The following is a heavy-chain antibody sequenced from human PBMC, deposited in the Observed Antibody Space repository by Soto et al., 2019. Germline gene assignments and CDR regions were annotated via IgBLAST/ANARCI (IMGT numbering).Heavy chain of an antibody. CDR3: ARAVFGHPAS. CDR2: MCSGGST. V-gene: IGHV3-53*04. D-gene: IGHD3-10*02. CDR1: GISVKSNY. Sequence: EVQLVESGGGMVQPGGSLRLSCVASGISVKSNYMNWVRQAPGKGLEWVSIMCSGGSTYYADSVKGRFTISSPNSKDTLHLQMTSLRIQDTAPYSCARAVFGHPASWGQGTVVIVPS. J-gene: IGHJ4*02.